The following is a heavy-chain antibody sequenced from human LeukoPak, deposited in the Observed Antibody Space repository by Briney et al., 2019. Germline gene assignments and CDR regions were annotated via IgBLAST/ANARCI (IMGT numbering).Heavy chain of an antibody. CDR1: GGSISSYY. J-gene: IGHJ4*02. D-gene: IGHD6-19*01. V-gene: IGHV4-59*01. Sequence: SETLSLTCTVSGGSISSYYWSWSRLPPGKGLEWIGYIYNSGSTNYNPSLRSRVTISVDTPKNQFSLKLSSVTAADTAVYYCARRSGWYLDYWGQGTPVTVSS. CDR2: IYNSGST. CDR3: ARRSGWYLDY.